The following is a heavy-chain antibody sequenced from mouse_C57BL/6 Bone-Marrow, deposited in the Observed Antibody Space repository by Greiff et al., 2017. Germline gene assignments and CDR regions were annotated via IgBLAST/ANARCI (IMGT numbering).Heavy chain of an antibody. J-gene: IGHJ4*01. CDR2: IHPNSGST. V-gene: IGHV1-64*01. CDR3: AGCSPYAMDY. D-gene: IGHD3-3*01. CDR1: GYTFTSYW. Sequence: QVQLQQPGAELVKPGASVKLSCKASGYTFTSYWMHWVKQRPGQGLEWIGMIHPNSGSTNYNEKLKSKATLTVDKSSSTAYMQLSSLTSEDSAVYYCAGCSPYAMDYWGQGTSVTVSS.